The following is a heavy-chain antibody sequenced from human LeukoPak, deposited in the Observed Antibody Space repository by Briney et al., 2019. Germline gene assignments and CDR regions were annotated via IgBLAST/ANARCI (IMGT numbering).Heavy chain of an antibody. CDR3: ARGGGLDV. D-gene: IGHD3-16*01. Sequence: GGSLRLSCAASGFTFSTYALHWVRQAPGKGLEWVASINHNGNVNYYVDSVKGRFTISRDNAKNSLYLQMSNLRAEDTAVYFCARGGGLDVWGQGATVTVSS. CDR2: INHNGNVN. CDR1: GFTFSTYA. J-gene: IGHJ6*02. V-gene: IGHV3-7*03.